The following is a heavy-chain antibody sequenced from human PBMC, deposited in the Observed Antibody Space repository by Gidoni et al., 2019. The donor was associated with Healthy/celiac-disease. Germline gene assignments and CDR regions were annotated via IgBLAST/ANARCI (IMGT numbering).Heavy chain of an antibody. CDR2: ISSSSSYI. V-gene: IGHV3-21*01. D-gene: IGHD2-15*01. J-gene: IGHJ3*02. Sequence: EVQLVESGGGLVKPGGSLRLSCAASGFTFSSYSMNCVRQAPGKGLEWFSSISSSSSYIYYADSVKGRFTISRDNAKNSLYLQMNSLRAEDTAVYYCARDSQDIVVVVAAKKSDAFDIWGQGTMVTVSS. CDR1: GFTFSSYS. CDR3: ARDSQDIVVVVAAKKSDAFDI.